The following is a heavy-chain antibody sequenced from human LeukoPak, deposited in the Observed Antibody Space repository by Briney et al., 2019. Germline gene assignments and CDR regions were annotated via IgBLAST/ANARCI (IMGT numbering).Heavy chain of an antibody. CDR1: GGSISSYY. D-gene: IGHD3-22*01. V-gene: IGHV4-59*12. J-gene: IGHJ4*02. Sequence: SETLSLTCTVSGGSISSYYWSWIRQPPGKGLEWIGYIYYSGSTNYNPSLKSRVTISVDKSKNQFSLKLSSVTAADTAVYYCARYPLSGYHLDYWGQGTLVTVSS. CDR2: IYYSGST. CDR3: ARYPLSGYHLDY.